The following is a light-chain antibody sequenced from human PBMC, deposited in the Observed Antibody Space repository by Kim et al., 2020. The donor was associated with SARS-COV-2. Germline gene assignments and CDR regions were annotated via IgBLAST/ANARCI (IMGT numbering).Light chain of an antibody. CDR3: NSRDSSGNDLWV. CDR2: GKN. J-gene: IGLJ3*02. V-gene: IGLV3-19*01. Sequence: SSELTQDPAVSVALGQTVRITCQGDSLRTYYATWYQQKPGQAPILVIYGKNNRPSGIPDRFSGSYSGDTTSLTITGAQAEDEADYYCNSRDSSGNDLWVF. CDR1: SLRTYY.